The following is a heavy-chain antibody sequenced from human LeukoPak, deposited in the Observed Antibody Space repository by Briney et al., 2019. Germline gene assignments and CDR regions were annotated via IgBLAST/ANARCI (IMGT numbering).Heavy chain of an antibody. CDR2: IIPIFDTS. J-gene: IGHJ6*04. V-gene: IGHV1-69*13. CDR3: ARVEGMRGYNYTGYLAYYYYNGMDV. Sequence: SVKVSCKASGCTFSSYGIRWVRQAPGQGLEWMGGIIPIFDTSNYAQKFQGRVTITANESTTTAYMELSGLRSEDTAVYYCARVEGMRGYNYTGYLAYYYYNGMDVCGKGSTVTASS. D-gene: IGHD5-18*01. CDR1: GCTFSSYG.